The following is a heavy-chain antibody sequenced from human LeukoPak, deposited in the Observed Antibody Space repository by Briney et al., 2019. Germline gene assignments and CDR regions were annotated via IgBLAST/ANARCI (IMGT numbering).Heavy chain of an antibody. CDR2: IYSGGST. CDR3: ASQVGSGWTNYYYYYMDV. D-gene: IGHD6-19*01. V-gene: IGHV3-53*01. J-gene: IGHJ6*03. CDR1: GFTVSSNY. Sequence: GGSLRLSCAASGFTVSSNYMSWVRQAPGKGLEWVSVIYSGGSTYYADSVKGRFTIYRDNSKNTLYLQMNSLRAEDTAVYYCASQVGSGWTNYYYYYMDVWGKGTTVTVSS.